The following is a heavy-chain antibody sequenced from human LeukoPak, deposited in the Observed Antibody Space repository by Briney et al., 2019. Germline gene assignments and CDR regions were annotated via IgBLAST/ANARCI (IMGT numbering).Heavy chain of an antibody. J-gene: IGHJ3*02. V-gene: IGHV3-74*01. CDR3: ARDNEKWWLQSDAFDI. CDR1: GSTFSNYW. CDR2: INSDGTDT. D-gene: IGHD5-24*01. Sequence: PGGSLRLSCVASGSTFSNYWMHWVRQAPGKGLVWVSRINSDGTDTTYADSVEGRFTISRDNAKNTLYLEVNSLRVEDTAVYYCARDNEKWWLQSDAFDIWGQGTMVTVSS.